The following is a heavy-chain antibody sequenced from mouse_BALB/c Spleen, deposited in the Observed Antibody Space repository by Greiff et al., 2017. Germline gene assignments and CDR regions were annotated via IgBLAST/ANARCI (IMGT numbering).Heavy chain of an antibody. D-gene: IGHD2-2*01. CDR2: ISSGSSTI. Sequence: EVQGVESGGGLVQPGGSRKLSCAASGFTFSSFGMHWVRQAPEKGLEWVAYISSGSSTIYYADTVKGRFTISRDNPKNTLFLQMTSLRSEDTAMYYCARCGDYGYDGESLMDYWGQGTSVTVSS. CDR3: ARCGDYGYDGESLMDY. V-gene: IGHV5-17*02. CDR1: GFTFSSFG. J-gene: IGHJ4*01.